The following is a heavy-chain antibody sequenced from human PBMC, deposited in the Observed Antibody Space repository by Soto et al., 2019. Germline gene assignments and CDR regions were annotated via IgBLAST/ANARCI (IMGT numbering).Heavy chain of an antibody. V-gene: IGHV1-69*01. CDR2: IVPVLGTA. J-gene: IGHJ6*02. Sequence: QGQLEQSGAEVRRPGSSVKVSCKASGGSFSSYSISWVRQAPGHGLEWMGRIVPVLGTANSAQTFQGRVAFSADVSTATAYMDLRGLRSDDTSIYFCARDSPGGGYYYGMDVWGQGTTVIVSS. D-gene: IGHD3-16*01. CDR3: ARDSPGGGYYYGMDV. CDR1: GGSFSSYS.